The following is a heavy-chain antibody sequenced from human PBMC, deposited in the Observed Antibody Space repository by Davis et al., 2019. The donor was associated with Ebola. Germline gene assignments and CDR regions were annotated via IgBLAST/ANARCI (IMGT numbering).Heavy chain of an antibody. CDR2: ISAYNGNT. V-gene: IGHV1-18*01. CDR1: GYTFTSYA. CDR3: ARSPLGVAVKNWFDP. J-gene: IGHJ5*02. Sequence: ASVKVSCKASGYTFTSYAMHWVRQAPGQRLEWMGWISAYNGNTNYAQKLQGRVTMTTDTSTSTAYMELRSLRSDDTAVYYCARSPLGVAVKNWFDPWGQGTLVTVSS. D-gene: IGHD2-15*01.